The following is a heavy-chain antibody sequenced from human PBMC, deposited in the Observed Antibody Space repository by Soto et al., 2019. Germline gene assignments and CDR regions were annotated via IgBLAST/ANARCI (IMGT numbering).Heavy chain of an antibody. CDR2: IIPIFGTA. V-gene: IGHV1-69*01. J-gene: IGHJ6*02. CDR3: ARDRGYSYGSGMDV. D-gene: IGHD5-18*01. CDR1: GYTFTSYG. Sequence: SVKGSCKASGYTFTSYGISWVRQAPGQGLEWMGGIIPIFGTANYAQKFQGRVTITADESTSTAYMELSSLRSEDTAVYYCARDRGYSYGSGMDVWGQGTTVTVSS.